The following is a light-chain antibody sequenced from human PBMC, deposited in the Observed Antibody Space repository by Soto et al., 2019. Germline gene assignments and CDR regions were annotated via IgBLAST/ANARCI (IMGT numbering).Light chain of an antibody. CDR2: GAS. CDR1: QSVSSSY. J-gene: IGKJ2*01. V-gene: IGKV3-20*01. Sequence: EIVLTQSPGTLSLSPGERATLSCRASQSVSSSYLAWYQQKPGQAPRLLIYGASSRATGIPDRFSGSGSGTAFPLTISRLEPEDFAVYYCQQYGSSPPVYTFGQGTKLEIK. CDR3: QQYGSSPPVYT.